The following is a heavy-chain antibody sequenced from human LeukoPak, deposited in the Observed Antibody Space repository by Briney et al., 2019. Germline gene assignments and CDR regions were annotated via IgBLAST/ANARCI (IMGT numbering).Heavy chain of an antibody. CDR3: ARGCYRILYWWCMLELDY. Sequence: SETLSLTCAVYGGSFSGYYWSWIRQPPGKGLEWIGEINHSGSTNYNPSLKSRVTISVDTSKNQFSLKLSSVTAADTAVYYYARGCYRILYWWCMLELDYWGQGTLVTVSS. CDR2: INHSGST. V-gene: IGHV4-34*01. CDR1: GGSFSGYY. D-gene: IGHD2-8*02. J-gene: IGHJ4*02.